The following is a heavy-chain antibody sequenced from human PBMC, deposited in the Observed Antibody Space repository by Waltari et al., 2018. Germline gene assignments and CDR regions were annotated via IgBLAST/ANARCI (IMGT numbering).Heavy chain of an antibody. D-gene: IGHD2-8*02. CDR1: GGPLRGCH. V-gene: IGHV4-34*01. J-gene: IGHJ6*02. CDR3: ARLEDCTGPGGNCYSGDVFALDV. CDR2: ITHAPNR. Sequence: QVHLQQWGAGALQPLDTLSLTCAVFGGPLRGCHWGWIRQPPGKGLEWIGEITHAPNRNYNPTLKSRVTMSVDTSKNQFSLKLSSVTAADTGIYYCARLEDCTGPGGNCYSGDVFALDVWGQGTMVTVSS.